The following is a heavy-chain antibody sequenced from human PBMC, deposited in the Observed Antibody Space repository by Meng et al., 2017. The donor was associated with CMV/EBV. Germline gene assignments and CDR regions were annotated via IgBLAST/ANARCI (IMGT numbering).Heavy chain of an antibody. D-gene: IGHD3-3*01. CDR3: ARDYYDFWSGYYRALGTYYYYGMDV. V-gene: IGHV1-18*01. Sequence: ASVKVSCKASGYTFTSYGISWVRQAPGQGLEWMGWISAYNGNTSYAQKLQGRVTMTTDTSTSTAYMELRSLRSDDTAVYYCARDYYDFWSGYYRALGTYYYYGMDVWGQGTTVTVSS. CDR2: ISAYNGNT. CDR1: GYTFTSYG. J-gene: IGHJ6*02.